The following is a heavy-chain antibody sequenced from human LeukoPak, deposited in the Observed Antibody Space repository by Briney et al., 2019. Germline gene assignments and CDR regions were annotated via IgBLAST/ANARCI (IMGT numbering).Heavy chain of an antibody. V-gene: IGHV3-74*01. CDR3: ARVQGHPPNGLDV. Sequence: GGSLRLSCATSGFTFSSYSMHWVRQAPGKGLVWVSRINSDGSSTSYADSVKGRFTISRDNAKNTLYLQMNSLRAEDTAVYYCARVQGHPPNGLDVWGQGTMVTVSS. D-gene: IGHD2-8*01. CDR1: GFTFSSYS. CDR2: INSDGSST. J-gene: IGHJ3*01.